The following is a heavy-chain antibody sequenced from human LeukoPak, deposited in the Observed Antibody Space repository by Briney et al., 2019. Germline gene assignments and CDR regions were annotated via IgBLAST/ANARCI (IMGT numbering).Heavy chain of an antibody. V-gene: IGHV3-30-3*01. Sequence: HSGGSLRLSCAASGFTFSSYAMHWVRQAPGKGLEWVAVISYDGSNKYYADSVKGRFTISRDNSKNTLYLQMNSLRAEDTALYYCAKDSYDSSGYYYLSTAFDIWGQGTMVTVSS. D-gene: IGHD3-22*01. CDR2: ISYDGSNK. J-gene: IGHJ3*02. CDR1: GFTFSSYA. CDR3: AKDSYDSSGYYYLSTAFDI.